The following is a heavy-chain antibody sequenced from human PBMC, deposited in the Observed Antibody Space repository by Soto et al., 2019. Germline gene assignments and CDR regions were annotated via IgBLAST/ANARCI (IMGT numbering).Heavy chain of an antibody. CDR1: GGSISSYY. V-gene: IGHV4-59*01. J-gene: IGHJ4*02. Sequence: SETLSLTCTVSGGSISSYYWSWIRQPPGKGLEWIGYIYYSGSTNYNPSLKSQVTISVDTSKNQFSLKLSSVTAADTAVYYCASLTQRGRFLEWFSYDYWGQGTLVTVSS. CDR3: ASLTQRGRFLEWFSYDY. CDR2: IYYSGST. D-gene: IGHD3-3*01.